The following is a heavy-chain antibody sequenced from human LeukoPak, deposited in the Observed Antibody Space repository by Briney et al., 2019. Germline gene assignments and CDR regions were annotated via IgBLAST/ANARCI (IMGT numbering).Heavy chain of an antibody. J-gene: IGHJ4*02. CDR1: GFTFSSYA. CDR3: ARDLSRYSSSWYYLY. D-gene: IGHD6-13*01. CDR2: ISYDGSNK. Sequence: PGGSLRLSCAASGFTFSSYAMHWVRQAPGKGLEWVAVISYDGSNKYYADSVKGRFTISRDNPKNTLYLQMNSLRAEDTAVYYCARDLSRYSSSWYYLYWGQGTLVTVSS. V-gene: IGHV3-30-3*01.